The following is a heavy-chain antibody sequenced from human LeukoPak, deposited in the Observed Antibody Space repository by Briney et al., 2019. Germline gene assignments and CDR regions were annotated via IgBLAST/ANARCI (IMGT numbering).Heavy chain of an antibody. CDR2: INHSGST. J-gene: IGHJ4*02. CDR3: ARGRLPSIAARPPYFDY. CDR1: GGSFSGYY. V-gene: IGHV4-34*01. Sequence: SETLSLTCAVYGGSFSGYYWGWIRQPPGKGLEWIGEINHSGSTNYNPSLKSRVTISVDTSKNQFSLKLSSVTAADTAVYYCARGRLPSIAARPPYFDYWGQGTLVTVSS. D-gene: IGHD6-6*01.